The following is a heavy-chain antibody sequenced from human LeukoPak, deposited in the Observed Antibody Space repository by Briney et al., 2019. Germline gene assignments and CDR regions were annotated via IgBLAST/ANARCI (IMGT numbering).Heavy chain of an antibody. J-gene: IGHJ4*02. CDR2: IIPILGIA. CDR3: ARVVSDFWSGYYFDC. V-gene: IGHV1-69*02. D-gene: IGHD3-3*01. Sequence: ASVKVSCKASGGTFSSYTISWVRQAPGQGLEWMGRIIPILGIANYAQKFQGRVTITADKSTSTAYMELSSLRSEDTAVYYCARVVSDFWSGYYFDCWGQGTLVTVSS. CDR1: GGTFSSYT.